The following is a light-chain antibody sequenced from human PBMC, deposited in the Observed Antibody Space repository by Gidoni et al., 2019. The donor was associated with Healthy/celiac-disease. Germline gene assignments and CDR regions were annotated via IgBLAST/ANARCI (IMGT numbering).Light chain of an antibody. CDR3: QQSYSTPRT. CDR1: QSISSD. V-gene: IGKV1-39*01. J-gene: IGKJ1*01. CDR2: AAS. Sequence: DIQMTQSPSSLSASVGDRVTITCRASQSISSDLNWYQQKPGKAPKILIYAASSLHSGVPSRFSGSGSGTDFTLTISSLQPEDFATYYCQQSYSTPRTFXQXTKVEIK.